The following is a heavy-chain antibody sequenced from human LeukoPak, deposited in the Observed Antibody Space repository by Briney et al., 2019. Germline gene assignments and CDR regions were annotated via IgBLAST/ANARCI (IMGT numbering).Heavy chain of an antibody. CDR2: IIPIFGTA. CDR3: ARCGRQPGGNYYMDV. D-gene: IGHD3-16*01. CDR1: GGTFSSYA. Sequence: GASVKVSCKASGGTFSSYAISWVRQAPGQGLEWMGGIIPIFGTANYAQKFQGRVTITADESTSTAYMELSSLRSEDTAVYYCARCGRQPGGNYYMDVWGKGTTVTVSS. J-gene: IGHJ6*03. V-gene: IGHV1-69*13.